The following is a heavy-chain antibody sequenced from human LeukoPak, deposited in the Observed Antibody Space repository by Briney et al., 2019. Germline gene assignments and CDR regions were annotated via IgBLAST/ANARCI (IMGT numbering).Heavy chain of an antibody. V-gene: IGHV3-21*01. CDR3: AKTGEQRYYYYHMDV. CDR2: ISSSSSYI. Sequence: GGSLRLSCAASGFTFSSYSMNWVRQAPGKGLEWVSSISSSSSYIYYADSVKGRFTISRDNAKNSLHLQMNSLRAEDTGVYYCAKTGEQRYYYYHMDVWGKGTTVTVSS. CDR1: GFTFSSYS. J-gene: IGHJ6*03. D-gene: IGHD3-16*01.